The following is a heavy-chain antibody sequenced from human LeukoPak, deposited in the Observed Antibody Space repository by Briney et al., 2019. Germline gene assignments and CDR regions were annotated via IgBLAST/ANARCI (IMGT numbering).Heavy chain of an antibody. Sequence: GGSLRLFCAASGFTVCSNYMSWVRQAPGKAVVWVSVIYSGGSTYYADYVKGRFTIPRDNSKNTLYLQMNSLRAEDTAVYYCARVLFTTDFDYWGQGTLVTVSS. CDR1: GFTVCSNY. V-gene: IGHV3-66*01. D-gene: IGHD1-1*01. J-gene: IGHJ4*02. CDR2: IYSGGST. CDR3: ARVLFTTDFDY.